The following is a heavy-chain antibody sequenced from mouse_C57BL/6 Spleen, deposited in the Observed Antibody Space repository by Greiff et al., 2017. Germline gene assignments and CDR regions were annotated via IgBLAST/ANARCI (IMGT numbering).Heavy chain of an antibody. D-gene: IGHD4-1*01. CDR1: GYSITSGYY. Sequence: EVKLVESGPGLVKPSQSLSLTCSVTGYSITSGYYWNWIRQFPGNKLEWMGYISYDGSNNYNPSLKNRISITRDTSKNQFFLKLNSVTTEDTATYYCARGWTGTLDYWGQGTTLTVSS. J-gene: IGHJ2*01. V-gene: IGHV3-6*01. CDR2: ISYDGSN. CDR3: ARGWTGTLDY.